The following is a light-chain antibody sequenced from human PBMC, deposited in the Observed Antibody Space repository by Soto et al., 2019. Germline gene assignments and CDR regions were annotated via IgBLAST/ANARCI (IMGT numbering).Light chain of an antibody. CDR3: QQYNNWPPIT. CDR1: QSVSSK. J-gene: IGKJ5*01. Sequence: EIVMTQSPATLSVSPGERATLSCRASQSVSSKLAWYQQKPGQAPRLLIYGASTRATGIPARFSGSGSGTEFTLTISSLQSEDFAVYYRQQYNNWPPITFGQGTRLQI. V-gene: IGKV3-15*01. CDR2: GAS.